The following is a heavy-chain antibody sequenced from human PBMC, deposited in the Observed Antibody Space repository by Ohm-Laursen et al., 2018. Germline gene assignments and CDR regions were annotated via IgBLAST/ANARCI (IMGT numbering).Heavy chain of an antibody. CDR3: AKGGSNWGRFTDDY. Sequence: SLRLSCAASGFTFSDYYMSWIRQAPGKGLEWVSIILSGGSTFYADSVKGRFTISRDNSKNTLYLQMNSLRDEDTAVYYCAKGGSNWGRFTDDYWGQGTLVTVSS. CDR2: ILSGGST. V-gene: IGHV3-66*01. CDR1: GFTFSDYY. D-gene: IGHD7-27*01. J-gene: IGHJ4*02.